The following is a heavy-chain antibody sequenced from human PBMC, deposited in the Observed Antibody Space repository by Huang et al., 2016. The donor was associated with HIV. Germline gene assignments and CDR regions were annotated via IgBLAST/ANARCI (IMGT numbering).Heavy chain of an antibody. J-gene: IGHJ3*02. D-gene: IGHD5-18*01. CDR3: ARAKDTWDAYDI. V-gene: IGHV3-30-3*01. CDR2: ISNDGSNN. CDR1: GFPFNNIA. Sequence: QVQLVESGGGVVQPGRSLRLSCAASGFPFNNIAMHWVRQAPGKGLDWVAVISNDGSNNYYADSVKGRFTISRDSSKSTLFLHMTSLRTEDTAVYYCARAKDTWDAYDIWGQGTMVIVSS.